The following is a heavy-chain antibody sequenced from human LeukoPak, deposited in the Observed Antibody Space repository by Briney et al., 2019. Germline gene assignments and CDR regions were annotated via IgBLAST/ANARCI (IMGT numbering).Heavy chain of an antibody. CDR3: ASLDYFDSSAYGDY. CDR2: ISGSGGST. D-gene: IGHD3-22*01. J-gene: IGHJ4*02. Sequence: WVSLRLSCAASGFTFNNYAMSWVRQAPGKGLEWVSAISGSGGSTYYTDSVTGRFTISRDNSKNTLYLQMNSLRAEDTALYYCASLDYFDSSAYGDYWGQGTLVTVSS. CDR1: GFTFNNYA. V-gene: IGHV3-23*01.